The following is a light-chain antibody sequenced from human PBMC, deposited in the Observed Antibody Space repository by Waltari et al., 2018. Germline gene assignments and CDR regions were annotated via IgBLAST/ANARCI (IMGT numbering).Light chain of an antibody. CDR3: AAWDDNLTGPL. J-gene: IGLJ3*02. Sequence: SVLTQPPSASGTPGQTVTIPCSGSSSNIGGNFVYWYQQLPGMAPQLLIDQHNQRPSGVPDRCSGSKSGTSASLAISGLRSDDEAEYYCAAWDDNLTGPLFGGGTKVTVL. V-gene: IGLV1-47*01. CDR2: QHN. CDR1: SSNIGGNF.